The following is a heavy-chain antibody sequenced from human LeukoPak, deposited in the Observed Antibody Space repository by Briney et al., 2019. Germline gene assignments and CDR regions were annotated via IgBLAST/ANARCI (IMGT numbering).Heavy chain of an antibody. V-gene: IGHV1-18*04. CDR2: ISAYNGNT. CDR1: GYTFTSYY. Sequence: GASVKVSCKAPGYTFTSYYMHWVRQAPGQGLEWMGWISAYNGNTNYAQKLQGRVTMTTDTSTSTAYMELRSLRPDDTAVYYCARVEGSIAVAGTGFDPWGQGTLVTVSS. J-gene: IGHJ5*02. CDR3: ARVEGSIAVAGTGFDP. D-gene: IGHD6-19*01.